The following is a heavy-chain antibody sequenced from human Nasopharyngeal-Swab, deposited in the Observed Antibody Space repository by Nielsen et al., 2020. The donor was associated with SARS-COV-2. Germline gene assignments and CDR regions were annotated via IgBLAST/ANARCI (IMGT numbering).Heavy chain of an antibody. J-gene: IGHJ4*02. V-gene: IGHV3-73*01. CDR2: IGDKAHNYAT. Sequence: GGSLRLSCAASGFVFSGSAIHWVRQASGRGLEWVGRIGDKAHNYATTYAASLKGRFTISRDDSVNTAYLQMDSLNTEDTALYYCTTDYYFDYWGQGTLVTVSS. CDR3: TTDYYFDY. CDR1: GFVFSGSA.